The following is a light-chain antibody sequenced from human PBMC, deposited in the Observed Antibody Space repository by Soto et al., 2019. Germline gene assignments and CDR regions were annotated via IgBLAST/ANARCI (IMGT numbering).Light chain of an antibody. V-gene: IGKV1-5*03. CDR3: QQYSKEST. Sequence: DVEMTQSPSTLPTSLGDRVTINCRASQNVSNWLAWYQQKPGKAPKLLIYKASRLESGVPSRFSASGSGTDFTLTINSLQSDDFATYFCQQYSKESTFGHGTKLEIK. CDR1: QNVSNW. CDR2: KAS. J-gene: IGKJ2*01.